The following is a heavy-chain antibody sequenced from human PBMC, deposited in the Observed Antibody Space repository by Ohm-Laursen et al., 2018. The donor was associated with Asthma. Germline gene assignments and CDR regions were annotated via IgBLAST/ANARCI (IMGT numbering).Heavy chain of an antibody. V-gene: IGHV3-11*04. CDR1: GFTFSDYY. J-gene: IGHJ4*02. Sequence: SLRLSCAASGFTFSDYYMSWIRQAPGKGLEWVSYISSSGSTIYYADSVKGRFTISRDNAKNSLYLQMNSLRAEDTAVYYCAREAPTYCSGGSCYSLDYWGQGTLVTVSS. CDR3: AREAPTYCSGGSCYSLDY. CDR2: ISSSGSTI. D-gene: IGHD2-15*01.